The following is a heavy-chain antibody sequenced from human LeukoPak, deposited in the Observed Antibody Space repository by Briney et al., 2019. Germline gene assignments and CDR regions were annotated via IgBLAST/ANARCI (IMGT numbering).Heavy chain of an antibody. CDR2: IKQDGSEK. J-gene: IGHJ4*02. Sequence: GGSLRLSCAASGFTFSSYWMSWVRQAPGKGLEWVANIKQDGSEKYYVDSVKGRFTISRDNTKNSLYLQMNSLRAEDTAVYYCARDKQRYSGSYSAYWGQGTLVTVSS. CDR1: GFTFSSYW. CDR3: ARDKQRYSGSYSAY. V-gene: IGHV3-7*01. D-gene: IGHD1-26*01.